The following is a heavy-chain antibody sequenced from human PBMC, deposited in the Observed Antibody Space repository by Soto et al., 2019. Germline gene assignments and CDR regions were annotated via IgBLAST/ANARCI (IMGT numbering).Heavy chain of an antibody. V-gene: IGHV6-1*01. J-gene: IGHJ3*02. D-gene: IGHD3-10*01. Sequence: PSQTLSLTCAISGDSVSSSRAAWGWIRQSPSRGLEWLGRTYYRSRWFNDYADSVKSRITIKPDTYRNQLSLQLISATPEDTAVYYCAREDSAGPNDAFDMWGHGTMVTVSS. CDR3: AREDSAGPNDAFDM. CDR2: TYYRSRWFN. CDR1: GDSVSSSRAA.